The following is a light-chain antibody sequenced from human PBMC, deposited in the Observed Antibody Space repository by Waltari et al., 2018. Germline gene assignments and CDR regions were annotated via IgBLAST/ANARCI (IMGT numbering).Light chain of an antibody. J-gene: IGLJ2*01. CDR2: GVS. CDR3: CSYAGSSTFVV. V-gene: IGLV2-23*02. Sequence: QSALTQPASVSGSPGQSITISCTGTSSDVGSYNLVSWYQQHPVKAPKLLIYGVSKRPSGVSKRFSGSKSGKTASLTIAGLQAEDEADYYCCSYAGSSTFVVFGGGTKLTVL. CDR1: SSDVGSYNL.